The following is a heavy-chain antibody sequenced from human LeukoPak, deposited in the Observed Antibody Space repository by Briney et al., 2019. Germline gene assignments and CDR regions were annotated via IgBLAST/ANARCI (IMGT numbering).Heavy chain of an antibody. D-gene: IGHD3-10*01. CDR2: INPNSGGT. J-gene: IGHJ4*02. Sequence: ASVKVSCKASGYTFTGYYMHWVQQAPGQGLEWMGWINPNSGGTNYAQKFQGRVTMTRDTYISTAYMELSRLRSDDTAVYYCARARGSGSYYFPYFDYWGQGTLVTVSS. CDR1: GYTFTGYY. CDR3: ARARGSGSYYFPYFDY. V-gene: IGHV1-2*02.